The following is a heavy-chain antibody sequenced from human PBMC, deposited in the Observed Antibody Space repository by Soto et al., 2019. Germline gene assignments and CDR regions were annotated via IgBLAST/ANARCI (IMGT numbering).Heavy chain of an antibody. J-gene: IGHJ6*02. Sequence: QVQLVQSGAEVKKPGSSVKVSCKASGGTFNSYAISWVRQAPGQGLEWMGGIIPIFGTANYAQKFQGRVTITADESTSTAYMELSSLRSEDTAVYYCARGPNYDSSGYYYAWYYYGMDVWGQGTTVTVSS. D-gene: IGHD3-22*01. CDR3: ARGPNYDSSGYYYAWYYYGMDV. CDR2: IIPIFGTA. V-gene: IGHV1-69*01. CDR1: GGTFNSYA.